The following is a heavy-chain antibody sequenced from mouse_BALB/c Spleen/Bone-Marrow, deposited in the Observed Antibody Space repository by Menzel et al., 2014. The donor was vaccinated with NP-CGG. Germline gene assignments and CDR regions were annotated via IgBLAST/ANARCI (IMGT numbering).Heavy chain of an antibody. V-gene: IGHV7-3*02. D-gene: IGHD1-1*01. CDR3: ARGWITTGFAY. CDR2: IRNKANGYTT. J-gene: IGHJ3*01. CDR1: GFTFTDYY. Sequence: EVKLVESGGGLVQPGGSLRLSCATSGFTFTDYYMSWVRQPPGKALEWLGFIRNKANGYTTEYSASVKGRFTISRDNSKSILYLQMNTLRAEDSATYYCARGWITTGFAYWGQGTLVTVSA.